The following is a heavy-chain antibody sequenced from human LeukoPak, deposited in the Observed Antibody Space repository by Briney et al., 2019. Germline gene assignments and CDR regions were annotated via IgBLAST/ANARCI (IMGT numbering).Heavy chain of an antibody. CDR3: ARERYGSGALDY. V-gene: IGHV3-9*01. CDR2: ISWNSGSI. Sequence: PGGSLRLSCAASGFTFDDYAMHWVRQAPGKGLEWVSGISWNSGSIGYADSVKGRFTISRDNAKNSLYLQMNSLRAEDTALYYCARERYGSGALDYWGQGTLVTVSS. D-gene: IGHD3-10*01. J-gene: IGHJ4*02. CDR1: GFTFDDYA.